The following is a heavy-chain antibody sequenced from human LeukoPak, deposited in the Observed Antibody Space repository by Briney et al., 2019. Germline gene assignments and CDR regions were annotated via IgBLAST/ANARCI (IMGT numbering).Heavy chain of an antibody. CDR3: AREVSYGDYDYFDY. Sequence: SETLSLTCTVSGGSISSSSYYWGWIRQPPGKGLEWIGSIYYSGSTYYNPSLKSRVTISVDTSKNQFSLKLSSVTAADTAVYYCAREVSYGDYDYFDYWGQGTPVTVSS. V-gene: IGHV4-39*02. CDR1: GGSISSSSYY. CDR2: IYYSGST. D-gene: IGHD4-17*01. J-gene: IGHJ4*02.